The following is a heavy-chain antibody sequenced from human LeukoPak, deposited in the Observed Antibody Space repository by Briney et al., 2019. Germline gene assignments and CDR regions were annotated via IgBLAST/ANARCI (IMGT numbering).Heavy chain of an antibody. CDR1: GGSISSRNW. J-gene: IGHJ3*01. V-gene: IGHV4-4*02. CDR3: AKVRYPNYDLVIGYDAFDV. D-gene: IGHD3-3*01. CDR2: IYQSGST. Sequence: SGTLSLTCAVSGGSISSRNWWSWVRQPPGKGLEWIGEIYQSGSTNYNPSLKSRVTILVDKSKNQFSLKLSSVTAADTAVYYCAKVRYPNYDLVIGYDAFDVWGQGTMVTVSS.